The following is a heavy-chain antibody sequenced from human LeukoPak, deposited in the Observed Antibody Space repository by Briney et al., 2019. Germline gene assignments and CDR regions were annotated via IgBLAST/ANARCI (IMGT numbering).Heavy chain of an antibody. CDR3: ARGKYGGYFIDY. Sequence: GGSLRLSCVASGFDISYNYVGWVRQAPGKGLEWVSVIHTGGTTHYTDSVKGRFTISKDNSNNTVYLQMNSVRVEDTAVYYCARGKYGGYFIDYWGQGTLVTVSS. CDR2: IHTGGTT. CDR1: GFDISYNY. J-gene: IGHJ4*02. V-gene: IGHV3-53*01. D-gene: IGHD5-12*01.